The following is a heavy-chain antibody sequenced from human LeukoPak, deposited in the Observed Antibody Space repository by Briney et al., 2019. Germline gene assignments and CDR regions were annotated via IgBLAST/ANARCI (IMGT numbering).Heavy chain of an antibody. Sequence: SETLSLTCTVSGGSISSYYWSWIRQPPGMGLEWIGYIYSSGSTNYNPSLKSRVTMSVDTSKDQFSLKLSSVTAADTAVYYCAREGTTGTTGYWGQGTLVTVSS. CDR2: IYSSGST. D-gene: IGHD1-1*01. CDR1: GGSISSYY. J-gene: IGHJ4*02. CDR3: AREGTTGTTGY. V-gene: IGHV4-59*08.